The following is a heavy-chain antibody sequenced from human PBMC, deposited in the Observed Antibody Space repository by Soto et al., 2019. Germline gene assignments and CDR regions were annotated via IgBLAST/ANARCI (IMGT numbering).Heavy chain of an antibody. CDR2: ISYDGSNK. J-gene: IGHJ6*02. D-gene: IGHD3-10*01. Sequence: GGSLRLSCAASGFTFSSYGMHWVRQAPGKGLEWVAVISYDGSNKYYADSVKGRFTISRDNSKNTLYLQMNSLRAEDTAVYYCAKAKAMVRGVSRDYGMGVWGQGTTVTVSS. CDR1: GFTFSSYG. CDR3: AKAKAMVRGVSRDYGMGV. V-gene: IGHV3-30*18.